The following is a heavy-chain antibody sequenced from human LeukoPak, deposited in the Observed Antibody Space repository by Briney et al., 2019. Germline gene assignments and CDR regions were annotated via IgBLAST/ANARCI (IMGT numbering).Heavy chain of an antibody. CDR2: IWYDGSNK. Sequence: GGSLRLSCAASGFTFSSYGMHWVRQAPGKGLGWVAVIWYDGSNKYYADSVKGRFTISRDNSKNTLYLQMNSLRAEDTAVYYCAREMSLSSSGWYRHFDYWGQGTLVTVSS. CDR3: AREMSLSSSGWYRHFDY. D-gene: IGHD6-19*01. CDR1: GFTFSSYG. J-gene: IGHJ4*02. V-gene: IGHV3-33*01.